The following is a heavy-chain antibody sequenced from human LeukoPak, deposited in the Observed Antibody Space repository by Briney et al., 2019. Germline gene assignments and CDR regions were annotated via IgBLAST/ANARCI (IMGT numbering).Heavy chain of an antibody. CDR1: GFTFSDYS. CDR3: VRLSSARGFYFDL. Sequence: GGSLRLSCAASGFTFSDYSMNWVRQAPGKGLEWVSSISPTSKYIYSADSLQSRFTISRDNARNSVFLQMNSLRAGDTAVYYCVRLSSARGFYFDLWGQGTLVTVSS. J-gene: IGHJ4*02. D-gene: IGHD3-10*01. V-gene: IGHV3-21*06. CDR2: ISPTSKYI.